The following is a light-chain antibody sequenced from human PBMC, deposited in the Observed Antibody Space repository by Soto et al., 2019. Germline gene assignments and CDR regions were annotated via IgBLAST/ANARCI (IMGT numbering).Light chain of an antibody. CDR3: CSYTTSNTRQIV. V-gene: IGLV2-14*01. CDR2: DVS. CDR1: SSDVGGYNY. J-gene: IGLJ1*01. Sequence: QSALTQPASVSGSPGQSITISCTGTSSDVGGYNYVSWYQQHPGKAPKFMIYDVSNRPPGVSNRFSGSKSGNTASLTISGLQAEDEADYYCCSYTTSNTRQIVFGAGTKVTV.